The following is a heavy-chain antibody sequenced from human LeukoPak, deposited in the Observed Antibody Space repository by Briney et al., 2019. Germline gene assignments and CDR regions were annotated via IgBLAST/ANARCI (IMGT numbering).Heavy chain of an antibody. CDR1: GFTFSTYN. CDR2: ISSSSSTI. Sequence: GGSLRLSCAASGFTFSTYNMNWVRQAPGKGLEWVSYISSSSSTIYYADSVKGRFTISRDNAKNSLCLQMNSLRDEDTAVYYCARDGPDWTFDYWGQGTLVTVSS. D-gene: IGHD1-1*01. V-gene: IGHV3-48*02. CDR3: ARDGPDWTFDY. J-gene: IGHJ4*02.